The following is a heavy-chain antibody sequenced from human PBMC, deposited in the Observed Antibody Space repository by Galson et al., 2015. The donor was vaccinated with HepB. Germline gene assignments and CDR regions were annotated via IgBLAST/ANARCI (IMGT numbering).Heavy chain of an antibody. CDR2: IYPGDSDT. V-gene: IGHV5-51*01. Sequence: QSGAEVKKPGESLKISCKGSGYSFTSYWIGWVRQMPGKGLEWMGIIYPGDSDTRYSPSFQGQVTISADKSISTAYLQWSSLKASDTAMYYCARQAEAYCGGDCYSGYFQHWGQGTLVTVSS. J-gene: IGHJ1*01. CDR1: GYSFTSYW. CDR3: ARQAEAYCGGDCYSGYFQH. D-gene: IGHD2-21*01.